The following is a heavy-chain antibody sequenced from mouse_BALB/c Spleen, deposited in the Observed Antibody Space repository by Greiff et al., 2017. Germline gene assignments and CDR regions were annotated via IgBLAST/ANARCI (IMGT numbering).Heavy chain of an antibody. D-gene: IGHD1-2*01. V-gene: IGHV1S137*01. CDR2: ISTYYGDA. Sequence: VQLQQSGAELVRPGVSVKISCKGSGYTFSDYVMHWVKQSHAKSLAWIGVISTYYGDASYNQKFKGKATMTVDKSSSTAYMELARMSSEDSAIYFCARPVTTATSWFAYWGQGTLVTVSA. J-gene: IGHJ3*01. CDR3: ARPVTTATSWFAY. CDR1: GYTFSDYV.